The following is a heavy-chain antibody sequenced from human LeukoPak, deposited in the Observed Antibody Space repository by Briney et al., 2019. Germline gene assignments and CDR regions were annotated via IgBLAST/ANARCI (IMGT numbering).Heavy chain of an antibody. CDR1: GGSISSSTW. J-gene: IGHJ3*02. D-gene: IGHD3-22*01. Sequence: PSETLSLTCTVSGGSISSSTWWSWVRQPPGKGLECIGEIHHSGTTNYNPSLKSRVTISIDKSKNQFSLKLNSVTAADTAVYYCARDRREFQWLLLRGAFDIWGQGTMVTVSS. CDR2: IHHSGTT. V-gene: IGHV4-4*02. CDR3: ARDRREFQWLLLRGAFDI.